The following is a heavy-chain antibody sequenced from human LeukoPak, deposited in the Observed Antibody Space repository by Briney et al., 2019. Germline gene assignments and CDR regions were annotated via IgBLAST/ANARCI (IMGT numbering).Heavy chain of an antibody. V-gene: IGHV1-3*03. J-gene: IGHJ4*02. CDR2: INAGNGNT. Sequence: GASVKVSCKASGYTFTSYAMHWVRQAPGQRLEWMGWINAGNGNTKYSQEFQGRVTITRDTSASTAYMELSSLRSEDMAVYYCASRRTMIVVAFGSWGQGTLVTVSS. D-gene: IGHD3-22*01. CDR1: GYTFTSYA. CDR3: ASRRTMIVVAFGS.